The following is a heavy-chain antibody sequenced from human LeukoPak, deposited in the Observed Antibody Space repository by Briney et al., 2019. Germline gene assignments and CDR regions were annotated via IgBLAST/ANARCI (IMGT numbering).Heavy chain of an antibody. D-gene: IGHD6-13*01. CDR3: ARVEGSSWYQIDY. CDR1: GGSISSYY. V-gene: IGHV4-39*07. Sequence: SETLSLTCTVSGGSISSYYWGWIRQPPGKGLEWIGSIYHSGSTYYNPSLKSRVTISVDTSKNQFSLKLSSVTAADTAVYYCARVEGSSWYQIDYWGQGTLVTVSS. J-gene: IGHJ4*02. CDR2: IYHSGST.